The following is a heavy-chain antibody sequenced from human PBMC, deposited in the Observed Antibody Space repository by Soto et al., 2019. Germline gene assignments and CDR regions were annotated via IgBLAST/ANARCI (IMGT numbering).Heavy chain of an antibody. CDR2: ISGSGGHT. CDR1: GFSFFSYA. CDR3: AKIEMGWFAH. V-gene: IGHV3-23*01. J-gene: IGHJ5*02. D-gene: IGHD2-8*01. Sequence: GGSLRLCCTGSGFSFFSYAMSWVRQAPGKGLEWVSTISGSGGHTYYADSVKGRFVVSRDNDKNTVYLHMSSLTGEDTAVYFCAKIEMGWFAHWGQGTQVTVSS.